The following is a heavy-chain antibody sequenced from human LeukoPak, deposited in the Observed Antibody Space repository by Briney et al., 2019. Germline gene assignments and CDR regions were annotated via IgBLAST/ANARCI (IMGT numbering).Heavy chain of an antibody. CDR3: VRGQGAHDNWFDP. CDR1: GFIFNNYG. J-gene: IGHJ5*02. Sequence: GGSLRLSCTASGFIFNNYGMNWVRQAPGKGLEWISYIKGRSDTIHYADSVKGRFTISRDNAKNTPSLQMTSLRAEDTAIYYCVRGQGAHDNWFDPWGQGTLVTVAS. CDR2: IKGRSDTI. D-gene: IGHD4/OR15-4a*01. V-gene: IGHV3-48*01.